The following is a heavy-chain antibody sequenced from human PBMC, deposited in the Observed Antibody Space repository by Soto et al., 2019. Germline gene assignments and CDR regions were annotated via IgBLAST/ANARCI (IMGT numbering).Heavy chain of an antibody. CDR1: GGSISSGGYY. CDR3: ASSRDRQLAFDP. J-gene: IGHJ5*02. V-gene: IGHV4-31*03. CDR2: IYYSGST. D-gene: IGHD1-1*01. Sequence: QVQLQESGPGLVKPSQTLSLTCTVSGGSISSGGYYWSWIRQHPGKGVEWIGYIYYSGSTYYNPSLTSRVTISVDTSKNQFSVKLSSVTAAETAVYYCASSRDRQLAFDPGGQGPLVTVSS.